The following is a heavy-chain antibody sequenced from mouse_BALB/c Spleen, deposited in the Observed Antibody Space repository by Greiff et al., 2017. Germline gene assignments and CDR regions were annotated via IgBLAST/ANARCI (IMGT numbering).Heavy chain of an antibody. CDR3: VRHTERYESYYAMDY. Sequence: EVMLVESGGGLVQPKGSLKLSCAASGFTFNTYAMNWVRQAPGKGLEWVARIRSKSNNYATYYADSVKDRFTISRDDSQSMLYLQMNNLKTEDTAMYYCVRHTERYESYYAMDYWGQGTSVTVSS. V-gene: IGHV10-1*02. CDR1: GFTFNTYA. J-gene: IGHJ4*01. D-gene: IGHD2-14*01. CDR2: IRSKSNNYAT.